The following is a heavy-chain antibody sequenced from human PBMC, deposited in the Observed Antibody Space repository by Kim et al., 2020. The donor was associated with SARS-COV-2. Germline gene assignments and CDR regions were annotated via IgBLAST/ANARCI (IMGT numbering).Heavy chain of an antibody. D-gene: IGHD6-13*01. CDR3: ARDSSSWYSSGMDV. Sequence: ADSVKCPFTLSRDNAKNSLYLQMNSLRAEDTAVYDCARDSSSWYSSGMDVWGQGTTVTVSS. J-gene: IGHJ6*02. V-gene: IGHV3-21*01.